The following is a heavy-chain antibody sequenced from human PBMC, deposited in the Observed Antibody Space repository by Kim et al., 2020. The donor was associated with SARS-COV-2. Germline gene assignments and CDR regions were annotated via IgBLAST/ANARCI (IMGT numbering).Heavy chain of an antibody. Sequence: SVKVSCKASGGTFTSYAISWVRQAPGQGLEWMGRIIPILGIANYAQKFQGRVTITADKSTSTAYMELSSLRSEDTAVYYCASQVLWFGGFPEFDYWGQGTLVTVSS. CDR2: IIPILGIA. CDR3: ASQVLWFGGFPEFDY. CDR1: GGTFTSYA. V-gene: IGHV1-69*04. J-gene: IGHJ4*02. D-gene: IGHD3-10*01.